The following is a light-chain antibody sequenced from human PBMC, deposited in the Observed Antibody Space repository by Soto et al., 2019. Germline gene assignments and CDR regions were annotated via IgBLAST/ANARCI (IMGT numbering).Light chain of an antibody. CDR2: DVS. V-gene: IGLV2-14*03. CDR1: SSDVGGYNY. Sequence: QSVLTQPAPVSGAPGQSIAISCTGTSSDVGGYNYVSWYQHHPGKATKLMVYDVSNRPSGVSNRFSGSKSGNTASLTISGLQAEDEADYYCSSYTSSSTYVFGTGTKVTV. CDR3: SSYTSSSTYV. J-gene: IGLJ1*01.